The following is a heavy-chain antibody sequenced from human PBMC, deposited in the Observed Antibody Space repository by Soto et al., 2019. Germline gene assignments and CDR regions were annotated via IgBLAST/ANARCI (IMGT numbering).Heavy chain of an antibody. Sequence: QITLKESGPTLVKPTQTLTLTCTFSGFSLSTSGVGVGWIRQPPGKALEWLALIYWNDDKRYSPSLKSRLTITKDTSKNQVVLTMTNMDPVDTATYYCAHAQAVVLRILEWSHGYFDYWGQGTLVTVSS. V-gene: IGHV2-5*01. CDR1: GFSLSTSGVG. J-gene: IGHJ4*02. CDR2: IYWNDDK. CDR3: AHAQAVVLRILEWSHGYFDY. D-gene: IGHD3-3*01.